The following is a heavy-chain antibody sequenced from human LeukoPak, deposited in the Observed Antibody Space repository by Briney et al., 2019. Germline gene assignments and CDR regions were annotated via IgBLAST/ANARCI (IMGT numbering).Heavy chain of an antibody. D-gene: IGHD4-17*01. CDR1: GFTFSTYS. J-gene: IGHJ4*02. CDR2: ISSSSYI. Sequence: GGSLRLSCAASGFTFSTYSMNWVRQAPGKGLEWVSSISSSSYIYYVDSVKGRFTISRDNAKNSLYLQMSSLRAEDTAVYYCARDKTTVPFDYWGQGTLVTVSS. CDR3: ARDKTTVPFDY. V-gene: IGHV3-21*01.